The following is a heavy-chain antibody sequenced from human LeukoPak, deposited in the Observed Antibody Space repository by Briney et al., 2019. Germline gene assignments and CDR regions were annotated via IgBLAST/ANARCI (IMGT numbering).Heavy chain of an antibody. Sequence: GGSLRLSCAASGFTFRSYWMHWVRQAPGKGLVWVSHIKSDGSRTNYADSVKGRLTMSRDNAKNTLYLQMNSLRAEDTAVYYCARGTNYGFDPWGQGTLVTVSA. V-gene: IGHV3-74*01. D-gene: IGHD1-7*01. J-gene: IGHJ5*02. CDR1: GFTFRSYW. CDR3: ARGTNYGFDP. CDR2: IKSDGSRT.